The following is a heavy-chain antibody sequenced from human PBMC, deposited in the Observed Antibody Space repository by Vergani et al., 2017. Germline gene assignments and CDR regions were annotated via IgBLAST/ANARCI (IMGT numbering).Heavy chain of an antibody. CDR2: INIGGRT. J-gene: IGHJ3*02. CDR3: ARGMTTETTDLDGFDI. D-gene: IGHD4-17*01. V-gene: IGHV3-66*02. CDR1: SFSVSSHY. Sequence: EVQLLESGGSLKQPGGSVRLSCAASSFSVSSHYMTWVRQAPGKGLEWVSTINIGGRTSYADSVKGRLTLTRDDSKNTLHLQMNSLRPEDTAVYYCARGMTTETTDLDGFDIWGQGTMVSVSS.